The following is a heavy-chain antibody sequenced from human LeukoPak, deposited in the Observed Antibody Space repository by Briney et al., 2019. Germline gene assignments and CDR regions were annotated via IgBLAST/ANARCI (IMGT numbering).Heavy chain of an antibody. CDR1: GGSISSSDYY. CDR2: FDHTGTT. D-gene: IGHD3-9*01. Sequence: SETLSLTCTVSGGSISSSDYYRGWIRQPPGKGLEWIGSFDHTGTTYYNPSLKSRVTTSVDTSKNQFSLRLSSVTAADTAVYYCARWVDLTVYWGQGTLVTVSS. CDR3: ARWVDLTVY. V-gene: IGHV4-39*01. J-gene: IGHJ4*02.